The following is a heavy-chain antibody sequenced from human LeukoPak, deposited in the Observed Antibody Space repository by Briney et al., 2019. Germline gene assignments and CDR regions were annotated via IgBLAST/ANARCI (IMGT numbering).Heavy chain of an antibody. J-gene: IGHJ3*02. CDR2: INPSGAST. CDR1: GYPFTSYY. V-gene: IGHV1-46*01. CDR3: ARVGCSGGSCYPDAFDI. D-gene: IGHD2-15*01. Sequence: ASVKVPCKASGYPFTSYYMHWVRQAPGQGLEWMGIINPSGASTSYAQKFQGRVTMTRDTSTSTVYMELSSLRSEDTAVYYCARVGCSGGSCYPDAFDIWGQGTMVTVSS.